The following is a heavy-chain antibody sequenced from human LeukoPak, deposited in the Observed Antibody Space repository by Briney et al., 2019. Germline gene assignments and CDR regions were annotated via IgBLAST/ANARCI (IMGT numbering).Heavy chain of an antibody. D-gene: IGHD3-22*01. J-gene: IGHJ4*02. V-gene: IGHV3-20*04. CDR3: ARDYYDSSGYYYPPPDY. CDR2: INWNGGST. CDR1: GFTFDDYG. Sequence: GALRLSCAASGFTFDDYGMSWVRQPPGKGLEWVSGINWNGGSTGYADSVKGRFTISRDNAKNPLYLQMNSLRAEDTALYYCARDYYDSSGYYYPPPDYWGQGTLVTVSS.